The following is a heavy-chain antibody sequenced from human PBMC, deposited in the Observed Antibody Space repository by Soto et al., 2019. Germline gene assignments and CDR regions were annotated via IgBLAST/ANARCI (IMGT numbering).Heavy chain of an antibody. Sequence: QVQLVESGGGVVQPGRSLRLSCEASGFTFRDYAMHWVRQAPGKGLEWVAAIPSDGSAQHYADSVKGRFSISRDNSKNTLSLQMISLRPEDAALYYCARAVAGQVRSAWTWLDYWGQGTLVTVSS. D-gene: IGHD1-1*01. J-gene: IGHJ4*02. V-gene: IGHV3-30-3*01. CDR1: GFTFRDYA. CDR2: IPSDGSAQ. CDR3: ARAVAGQVRSAWTWLDY.